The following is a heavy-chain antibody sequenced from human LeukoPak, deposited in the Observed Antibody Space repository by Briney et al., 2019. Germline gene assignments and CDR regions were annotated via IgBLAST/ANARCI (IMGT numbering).Heavy chain of an antibody. CDR1: GGSISSSSYY. J-gene: IGHJ3*02. CDR3: ARGRSGYLSVAFDI. Sequence: PSETLSLTCTVSGGSISSSSYYWGWIRQPPGKGLEWIGSIYYSGSTYYNPSLKSRVTISVDTSKNQFSLKLSSVTAADTAVYYCARGRSGYLSVAFDIWGQGTMVTVSS. CDR2: IYYSGST. D-gene: IGHD3-22*01. V-gene: IGHV4-39*01.